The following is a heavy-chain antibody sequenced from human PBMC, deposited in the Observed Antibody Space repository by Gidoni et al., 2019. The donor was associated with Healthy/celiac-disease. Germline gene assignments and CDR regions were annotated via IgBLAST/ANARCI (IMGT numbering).Heavy chain of an antibody. D-gene: IGHD3-22*01. CDR3: ARETYYYDSSGSVENWFDP. J-gene: IGHJ5*02. Sequence: QVTLRESGPALVKHTQTLTLTCTFSVFSLSPSGMCVSWIRQPPGKALERLARIDWDDDKYYSTSLKTRLTISKDTSKNQVVLTMTNMDPVDTDTYYGARETYYYDSSGSVENWFDPWGQGTLVTVSS. CDR2: IDWDDDK. CDR1: VFSLSPSGMC. V-gene: IGHV2-70*15.